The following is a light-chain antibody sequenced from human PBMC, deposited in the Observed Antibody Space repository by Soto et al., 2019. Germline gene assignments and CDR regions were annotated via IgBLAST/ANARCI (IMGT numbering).Light chain of an antibody. CDR3: QQYNSYPYT. V-gene: IGKV1-5*01. CDR1: RSISTW. Sequence: DIQMTQSPSTVSASVGDGVTITCRASRSISTWLAWYQQKPGKAPKLLIYDASTLESGVPSGFSGSGSGTEFTLTISSLQPDDFATYYCQQYNSYPYTFGQGTKLEIK. J-gene: IGKJ2*01. CDR2: DAS.